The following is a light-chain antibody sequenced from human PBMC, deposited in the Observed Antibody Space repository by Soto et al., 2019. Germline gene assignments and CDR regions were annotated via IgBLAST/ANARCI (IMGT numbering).Light chain of an antibody. J-gene: IGLJ3*02. V-gene: IGLV1-44*01. CDR1: SSNIGANP. CDR3: QSYDSSLSGARV. Sequence: QSVLTQPPSASGTPGQRVTISCSGSSSNIGANPVNWYQQVPGTAPKLLIYDNSRRPSGVPDRFSASKSGTSVSLAISGLQSEDEAGYYCQSYDSSLSGARVFGGGTKLTVL. CDR2: DNS.